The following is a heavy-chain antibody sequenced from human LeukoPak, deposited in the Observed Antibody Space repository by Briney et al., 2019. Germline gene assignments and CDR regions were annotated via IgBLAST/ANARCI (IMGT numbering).Heavy chain of an antibody. CDR3: ARVDSSSWYRTFDY. CDR2: ISYSGST. CDR1: GVSISSSSYY. J-gene: IGHJ4*02. D-gene: IGHD6-13*01. V-gene: IGHV4-39*07. Sequence: SETLSLTCTVSGVSISSSSYYWGWIRQPPGKGLEWIASISYSGSTYYNPSLKSRVTISVDTSKNQFSLKLSSVTAADTAVYYCARVDSSSWYRTFDYWGQGTLVTVSS.